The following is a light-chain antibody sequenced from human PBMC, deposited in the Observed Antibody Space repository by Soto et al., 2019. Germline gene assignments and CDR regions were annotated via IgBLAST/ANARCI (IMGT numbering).Light chain of an antibody. CDR1: KLGDKY. J-gene: IGLJ2*01. CDR3: QAWDSSTEVV. V-gene: IGLV3-1*01. Sequence: SYELTQPPSVSVSPGQTASITCSGEKLGDKYACWYQQKTGQSPVLVIYQDSKRPSGIPERFSGSNSGNTATLTISGTQAMDEADYYCQAWDSSTEVVFGGGTKLTVL. CDR2: QDS.